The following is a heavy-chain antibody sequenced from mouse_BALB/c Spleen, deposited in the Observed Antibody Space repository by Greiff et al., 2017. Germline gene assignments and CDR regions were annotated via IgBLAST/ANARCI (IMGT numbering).Heavy chain of an antibody. V-gene: IGHV5-17*02. D-gene: IGHD2-1*01. CDR1: GFTFSSFG. CDR3: ARWKLPYAMDY. J-gene: IGHJ4*01. CDR2: ISSGSSTI. Sequence: EVKLVESGGGLVQPGGSRKLSCAASGFTFSSFGMHWVRQAPEKGLEWVAYISSGSSTIYYADTVKGRFTISRDNPKNTLFLQMTSLRSEDTAMYYCARWKLPYAMDYWGQGTSVTVSS.